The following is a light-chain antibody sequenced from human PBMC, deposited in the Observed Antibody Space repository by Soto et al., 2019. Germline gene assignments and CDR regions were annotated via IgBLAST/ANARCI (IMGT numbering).Light chain of an antibody. CDR3: QQRSNWLT. Sequence: DIQMTQSPSSLSASVGDRVTISCRASQGIRNDLGWYQQKPGKAPKLLIYKASSLENGVPSRFSGSGSGTDFTLTISSLEPEDFAVYYCQQRSNWLTFGGGTKVDIK. V-gene: IGKV1-17*01. J-gene: IGKJ4*01. CDR1: QGIRND. CDR2: KAS.